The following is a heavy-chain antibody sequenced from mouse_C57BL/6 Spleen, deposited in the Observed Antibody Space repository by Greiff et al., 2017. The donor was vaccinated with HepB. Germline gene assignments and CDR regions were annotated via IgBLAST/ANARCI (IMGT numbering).Heavy chain of an antibody. Sequence: EVQLQQSGPELVKPGASVKISCKASGYTFTDYYMNWVKQSHGKSLEWIGDINPNNGGTSYNQKFKGKATLTVDKSSSTAYMELRSLTSEDSAVYYCARYGNYRYYAMDYWGQGTSVTVSS. V-gene: IGHV1-26*01. J-gene: IGHJ4*01. CDR3: ARYGNYRYYAMDY. CDR2: INPNNGGT. D-gene: IGHD2-1*01. CDR1: GYTFTDYY.